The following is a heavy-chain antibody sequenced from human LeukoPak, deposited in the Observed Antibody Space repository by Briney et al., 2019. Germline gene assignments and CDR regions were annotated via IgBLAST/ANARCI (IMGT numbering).Heavy chain of an antibody. CDR3: ARPEEHGDYVHDAFDI. D-gene: IGHD4-17*01. CDR2: IYPGDSDT. CDR1: GYSFTTYW. V-gene: IGHV5-51*01. J-gene: IGHJ3*02. Sequence: GESLKISCKGSGYSFTTYWIGWVRQMPGRGLEWMGIIYPGDSDTRYSPSFQGQVTISADKSISTAYLQWSSLKASDTAMYYCARPEEHGDYVHDAFDIWGQGTMVTVSS.